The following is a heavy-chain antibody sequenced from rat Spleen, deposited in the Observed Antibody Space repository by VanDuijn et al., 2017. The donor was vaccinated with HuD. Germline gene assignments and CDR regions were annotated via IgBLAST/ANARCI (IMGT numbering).Heavy chain of an antibody. CDR1: GFSLTNYH. J-gene: IGHJ3*01. Sequence: QVQLKESGPGLVQPSQTLSLTCTVSGFSLTNYHVHWVRQPPGKGLEWMGVMWSDGDTSYNSGFKSRLSITRDTSKNQVFLKMSSLQIDNTGTYYCARGDYYDGYYHEWFPYWGQGTLVTVSS. D-gene: IGHD1-12*03. CDR3: ARGDYYDGYYHEWFPY. CDR2: MWSDGDT. V-gene: IGHV2-32*01.